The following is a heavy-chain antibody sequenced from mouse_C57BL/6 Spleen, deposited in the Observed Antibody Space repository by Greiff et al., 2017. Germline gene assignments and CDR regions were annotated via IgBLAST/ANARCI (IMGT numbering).Heavy chain of an antibody. Sequence: HVQLQQPGAELVKPGASVKLSCKASGYTFTSYSMHWVKQRPGRGLEWIGWIGPNSGGTKYTEKFKGKATLTVDKPSSTAYMQLSSLTSEDSAVYYCASPSLYCGNSWFAYWGQGTLVTVSA. CDR3: ASPSLYCGNSWFAY. CDR1: GYTFTSYS. CDR2: IGPNSGGT. J-gene: IGHJ3*01. D-gene: IGHD2-1*01. V-gene: IGHV1-72*01.